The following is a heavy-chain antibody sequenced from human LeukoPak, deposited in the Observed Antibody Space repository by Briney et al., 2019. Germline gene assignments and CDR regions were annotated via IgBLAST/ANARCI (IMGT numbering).Heavy chain of an antibody. J-gene: IGHJ6*02. Sequence: PGRSLRLSCAASGFTFDDYAMHWVQQAPGKGLEWVSGISWNSGSIGYADSVKGRLTISRDNAKNSLYLQMNSLRAEDTALYYCAKGTLFGAYGMDVWGQGTTVTVSS. D-gene: IGHD3-10*01. CDR1: GFTFDDYA. CDR3: AKGTLFGAYGMDV. V-gene: IGHV3-9*01. CDR2: ISWNSGSI.